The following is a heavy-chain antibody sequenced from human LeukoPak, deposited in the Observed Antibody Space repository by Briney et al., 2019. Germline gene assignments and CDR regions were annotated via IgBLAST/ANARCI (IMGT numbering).Heavy chain of an antibody. V-gene: IGHV3-74*01. J-gene: IGHJ4*02. CDR2: IDTDGSSV. D-gene: IGHD3-10*01. Sequence: GGSLRLSCAASGFTFGDYWMHWVRRGPGRALVWVSRIDTDGSSVNYADSAKGRFTISRDNAKNKLYLQMNNLTADDTAVYVCVRGRGHYFDFWGQGTQVTVSS. CDR3: VRGRGHYFDF. CDR1: GFTFGDYW.